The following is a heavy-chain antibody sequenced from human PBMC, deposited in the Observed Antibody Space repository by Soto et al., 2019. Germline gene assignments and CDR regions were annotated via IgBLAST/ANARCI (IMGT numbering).Heavy chain of an antibody. Sequence: GASVKVSCKASGNTFTSYGISWVRQAPGQGHEWMGWISAYNGNTNYAQKLQGRVTMTTDTATRTAYMEARSQRSDDKAGYYCAVVLVTFPPVANNLFAPSAQGTLVPGSS. V-gene: IGHV1-18*01. J-gene: IGHJ5*02. CDR3: AVVLVTFPPVANNLFAP. CDR1: GNTFTSYG. D-gene: IGHD2-8*02. CDR2: ISAYNGNT.